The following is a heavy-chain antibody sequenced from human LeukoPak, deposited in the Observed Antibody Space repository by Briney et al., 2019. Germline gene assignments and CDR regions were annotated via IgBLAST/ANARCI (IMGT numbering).Heavy chain of an antibody. Sequence: GGSLRLSCAASGFIFSSYTMNWVRQAPGKGLEWVSSISGNNNHIYYADSVKGRFTISRDNAKNSLFLQMNSLRDEDTAVYFCARGGITMIVVWGQGTLVTVSS. V-gene: IGHV3-21*01. D-gene: IGHD3-22*01. CDR1: GFIFSSYT. CDR2: ISGNNNHI. CDR3: ARGGITMIVV. J-gene: IGHJ4*02.